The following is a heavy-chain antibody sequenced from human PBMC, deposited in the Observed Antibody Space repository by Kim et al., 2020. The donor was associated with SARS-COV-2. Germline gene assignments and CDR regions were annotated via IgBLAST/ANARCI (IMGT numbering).Heavy chain of an antibody. V-gene: IGHV3-21*01. D-gene: IGHD3-22*01. Sequence: GGSLRLSCAASGFTFSSYSMNWVRQAPGKGLEWVSSISSSSYIYYADSVKGRFTISRDNAKNSLYLQMNSLRAEDTAVYYCARDPNYYYDSSGDYWGQGTLVTVSS. J-gene: IGHJ4*02. CDR2: ISSSSYI. CDR1: GFTFSSYS. CDR3: ARDPNYYYDSSGDY.